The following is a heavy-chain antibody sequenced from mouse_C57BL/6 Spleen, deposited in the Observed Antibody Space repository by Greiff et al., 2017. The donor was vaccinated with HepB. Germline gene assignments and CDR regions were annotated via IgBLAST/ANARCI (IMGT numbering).Heavy chain of an antibody. Sequence: DVKLVESGGDLVKPGGSLKLSCAASGFTFSSYGMSWVRQTPDKRLEWVATISSGGSYTYYPDSVKGRFTISRDNAKNTLYLQMSSLKSEDTAMYYCARHGVDYFDYWGQGTTLTVSS. J-gene: IGHJ2*01. CDR2: ISSGGSYT. CDR1: GFTFSSYG. CDR3: ARHGVDYFDY. D-gene: IGHD1-1*02. V-gene: IGHV5-6*02.